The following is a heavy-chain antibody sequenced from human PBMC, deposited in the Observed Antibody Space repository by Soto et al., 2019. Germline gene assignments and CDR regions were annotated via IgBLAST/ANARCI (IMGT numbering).Heavy chain of an antibody. D-gene: IGHD6-19*01. CDR3: ARSGIAVTGLIDF. V-gene: IGHV4-39*01. J-gene: IGHJ4*02. CDR2: IYYTGYT. Sequence: LSLTCTVSGDPISSSSYYWGRIRQPPGKGLEWIGSIYYTGYTYYNPSLESRVIISVDTSKSQFSLRLNSVTASDTAVYYCARSGIAVTGLIDFWGQGTLVTVSS. CDR1: GDPISSSSYY.